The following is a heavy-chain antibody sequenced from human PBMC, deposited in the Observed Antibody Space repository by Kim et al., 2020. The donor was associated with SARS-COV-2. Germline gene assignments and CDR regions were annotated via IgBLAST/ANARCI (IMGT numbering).Heavy chain of an antibody. CDR3: TTRVWPDDY. J-gene: IGHJ4*02. CDR2: GTT. Sequence: GTTDYAEPVKGRFTISRDDSKNTLYLQMNRLKAEDTAVYYCTTRVWPDDYWGQGTLVTVSS. V-gene: IGHV3-15*01.